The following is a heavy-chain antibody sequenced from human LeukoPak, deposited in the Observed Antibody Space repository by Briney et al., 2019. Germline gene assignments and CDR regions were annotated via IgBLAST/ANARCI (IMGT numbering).Heavy chain of an antibody. V-gene: IGHV3-30*18. Sequence: GGSLRLSCAASGFTFSSYGLHWVRQAPGKGLEWVAVISYDGSNKFCADSVKGRFTISGDNSKNTLYLQMNSLRAEDTAMYYCAKNTGTYDGLIDSWGQGTLVTVSS. CDR1: GFTFSSYG. J-gene: IGHJ4*02. D-gene: IGHD1-26*01. CDR2: ISYDGSNK. CDR3: AKNTGTYDGLIDS.